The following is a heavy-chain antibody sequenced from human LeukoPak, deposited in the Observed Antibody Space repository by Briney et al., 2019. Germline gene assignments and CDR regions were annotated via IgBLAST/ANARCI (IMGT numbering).Heavy chain of an antibody. CDR2: IYSGDIT. J-gene: IGHJ4*02. CDR1: GFTVSSNY. Sequence: GGSLRLSCAASGFTVSSNYMNWVRQAPGKGPEWVSLIYSGDITYYAGSVKGRFTISRDNSKNTLYLQMHSLRAEDTAVYYCRGDSSYWGQGTLVTVSS. CDR3: RGDSSY. D-gene: IGHD2-21*01. V-gene: IGHV3-53*01.